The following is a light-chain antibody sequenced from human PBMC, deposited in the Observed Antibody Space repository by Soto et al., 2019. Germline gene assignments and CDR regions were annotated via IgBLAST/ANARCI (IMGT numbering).Light chain of an antibody. CDR1: QSINSW. Sequence: DIQMTQSPSTLSASVGDRVTITCRASQSINSWLAWYQQKPGKAPKLLIYKASSLESAVPSRFSGSASGTEFSLTISSLQPDDFATYYCQQYINYPYTFGQGTKLEIK. CDR2: KAS. CDR3: QQYINYPYT. J-gene: IGKJ2*01. V-gene: IGKV1-5*03.